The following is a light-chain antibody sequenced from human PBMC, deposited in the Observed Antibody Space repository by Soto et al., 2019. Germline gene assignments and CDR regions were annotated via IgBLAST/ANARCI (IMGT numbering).Light chain of an antibody. Sequence: QSVLNQPPSASGSPGQSVATSCTGTSSDVGGYNYVSWYQQHPGKAPKLMIYEVNKRPSGVPDRFSGSKSGNTASLTVSGLQAEDEADYYCSSDAGSSNVFGTGTKVTVL. CDR2: EVN. CDR1: SSDVGGYNY. J-gene: IGLJ1*01. V-gene: IGLV2-8*01. CDR3: SSDAGSSNV.